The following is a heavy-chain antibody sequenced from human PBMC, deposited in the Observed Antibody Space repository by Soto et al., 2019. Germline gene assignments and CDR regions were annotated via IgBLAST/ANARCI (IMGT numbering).Heavy chain of an antibody. Sequence: GASVKVSCKASGYTFTSYAMHWVRQAPGQRLEWMGWINAGNGNTKYSQKFQGRVTITRDTSASTAYMELSSLRSEDTAVYYCARDQSKRLLWFGEPQGYYYYGMDVWGQETTVTVSS. CDR1: GYTFTSYA. CDR2: INAGNGNT. J-gene: IGHJ6*02. V-gene: IGHV1-3*01. D-gene: IGHD3-10*01. CDR3: ARDQSKRLLWFGEPQGYYYYGMDV.